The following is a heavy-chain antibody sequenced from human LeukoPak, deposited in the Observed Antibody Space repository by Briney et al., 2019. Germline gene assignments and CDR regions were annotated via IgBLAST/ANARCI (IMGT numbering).Heavy chain of an antibody. Sequence: GGSLRLSCAASGFTFSSYAMHWVRQAPGKGLEWVAVISYDGSNKYYADSVKGRFTISRDNSKNTLYLQMNSLRAEDTAVYYCAKAWSLPLGAAYLYYFDYWGQGTLVTVSS. CDR2: ISYDGSNK. D-gene: IGHD2-2*02. CDR1: GFTFSSYA. V-gene: IGHV3-30-3*01. CDR3: AKAWSLPLGAAYLYYFDY. J-gene: IGHJ4*02.